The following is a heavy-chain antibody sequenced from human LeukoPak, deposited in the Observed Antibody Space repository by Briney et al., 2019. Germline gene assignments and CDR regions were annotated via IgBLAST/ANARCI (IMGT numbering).Heavy chain of an antibody. CDR3: ARDSELRFLEWLRGRYYFDY. J-gene: IGHJ4*02. V-gene: IGHV1-18*01. CDR2: ISAYNGNT. CDR1: GYTFTSYG. Sequence: GASVKVSCKASGYTFTSYGISWVRQAPGQGLEWMGWISAYNGNTNYAQKLQGRVTMTTDTSTSTAYMELRSLRSDDTAVYYCARDSELRFLEWLRGRYYFDYWGQGTLVTVSS. D-gene: IGHD3-3*01.